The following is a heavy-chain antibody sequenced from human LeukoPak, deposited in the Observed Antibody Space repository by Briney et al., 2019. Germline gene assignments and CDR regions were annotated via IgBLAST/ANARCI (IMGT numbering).Heavy chain of an antibody. CDR2: IKEDGSEK. CDR3: ARDSGWWRFDF. Sequence: PGGSLRLSCAASGFTFSSYMMNWVRQAPGQGLEWVASIKEDGSEKHYVDSVKGRFTISRDNGKNSLYLQMNSLRAEDTAVYYCARDSGWWRFDFWGQGTLVTVSS. D-gene: IGHD6-13*01. V-gene: IGHV3-7*03. J-gene: IGHJ4*02. CDR1: GFTFSSYM.